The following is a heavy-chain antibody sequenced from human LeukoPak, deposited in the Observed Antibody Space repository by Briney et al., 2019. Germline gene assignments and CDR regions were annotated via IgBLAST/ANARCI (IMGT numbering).Heavy chain of an antibody. CDR3: ARGGYGVVVTAAWGFDP. Sequence: ASVKVSCKASGYTFTSYGISWVRQAPGQGLEWMGWISAYNGNTNYAQKLQGRVTMTTDTSTSTAYMELSSLRSEDTAVYYCARGGYGVVVTAAWGFDPWGQGTLVTVSS. CDR2: ISAYNGNT. CDR1: GYTFTSYG. D-gene: IGHD2-21*02. J-gene: IGHJ5*02. V-gene: IGHV1-18*01.